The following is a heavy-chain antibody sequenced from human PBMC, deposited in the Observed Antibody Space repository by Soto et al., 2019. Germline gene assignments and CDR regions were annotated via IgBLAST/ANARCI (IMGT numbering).Heavy chain of an antibody. V-gene: IGHV4-59*01. CDR1: GCSITSYY. CDR2: IHNSGST. Sequence: QVQLQESGPGLVKPSETLSLTCTVSGCSITSYYWSWIRQPPGKGLEWIGYIHNSGSTRYNPSLQSRVTISADVSKNQFSLDLRSGTAADTAAYYCARRWSGTDYWGHGTLVTVSS. J-gene: IGHJ4*01. D-gene: IGHD3-10*01. CDR3: ARRWSGTDY.